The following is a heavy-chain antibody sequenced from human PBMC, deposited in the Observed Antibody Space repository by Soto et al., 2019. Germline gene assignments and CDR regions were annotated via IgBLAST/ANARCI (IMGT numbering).Heavy chain of an antibody. CDR2: IYHSGST. D-gene: IGHD1-26*01. CDR3: ARVSGSYYYGMDV. J-gene: IGHJ6*02. V-gene: IGHV4-4*02. Sequence: LSLTCAGSGGSISSNNWWGWVRRLPVKVLEWIGEIYHSGSTNYNPSLKSRVTISVDKSKNQFSLKLSSVTAADTAVYYCARVSGSYYYGMDVWGQGITVTVSS. CDR1: GGSISSNNW.